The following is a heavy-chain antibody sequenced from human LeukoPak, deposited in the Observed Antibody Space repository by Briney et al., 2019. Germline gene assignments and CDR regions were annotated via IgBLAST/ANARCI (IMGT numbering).Heavy chain of an antibody. V-gene: IGHV3-15*01. J-gene: IGHJ4*02. Sequence: GGSLRLSCAASGFTFSNAWMSWVRQAPGKGLEWVGRIKSKTDGGTTDYAAPVKGRFTISRDDSKNTLYLQMNSLKTEDIAVYYCTTEFSYGSGSPFDYWGQETLVTVSS. D-gene: IGHD3-10*01. CDR2: IKSKTDGGTT. CDR3: TTEFSYGSGSPFDY. CDR1: GFTFSNAW.